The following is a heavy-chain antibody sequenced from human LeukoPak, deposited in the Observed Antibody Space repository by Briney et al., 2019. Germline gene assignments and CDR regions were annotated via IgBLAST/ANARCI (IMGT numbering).Heavy chain of an antibody. D-gene: IGHD2-2*01. CDR2: ISWDGGSP. CDR1: GFTFDDYA. J-gene: IGHJ3*02. CDR3: AKGDIVVVPAAIRRSGRDDAFDI. V-gene: IGHV3-43D*03. Sequence: PGGSLRLSCAASGFTFDDYAMHWVRQAPGKGLEWVSLISWDGGSPYYADSVKGRFTISRDNSKNSLYLQMNSLRAEDTALYYCAKGDIVVVPAAIRRSGRDDAFDIWGQGTMVTVSS.